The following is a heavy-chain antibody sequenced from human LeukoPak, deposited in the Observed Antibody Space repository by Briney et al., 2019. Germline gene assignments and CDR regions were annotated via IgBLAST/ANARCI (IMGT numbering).Heavy chain of an antibody. CDR2: ISGSGGST. Sequence: GGSLRLSCAASGFTFSSYAMSWVRQAPGKGLEWVSAISGSGGSTYYADSVKGRFTISRDNSKNTLYLQMNSLRAEDTAVYYCATDCSGGSCYFGKAFDIWGQRTMVTASS. CDR3: ATDCSGGSCYFGKAFDI. J-gene: IGHJ3*02. D-gene: IGHD2-15*01. V-gene: IGHV3-23*01. CDR1: GFTFSSYA.